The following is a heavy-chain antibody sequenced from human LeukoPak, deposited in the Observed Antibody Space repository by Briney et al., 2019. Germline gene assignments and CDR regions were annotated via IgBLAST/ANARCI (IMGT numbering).Heavy chain of an antibody. CDR2: SSSGSTTI. V-gene: IGHV3-48*01. CDR3: ARDVEQWLVRVYYFDY. CDR1: GFTLSSYS. Sequence: GGSLRLSCATSGFTLSSYSMNWVRQAPGKGLEWVSYSSSGSTTIYYADSVKGRFTISRDNAKNSLYLQMNGLRAEDTAVYYCARDVEQWLVRVYYFDYWGQGTLVTVSS. J-gene: IGHJ4*02. D-gene: IGHD6-19*01.